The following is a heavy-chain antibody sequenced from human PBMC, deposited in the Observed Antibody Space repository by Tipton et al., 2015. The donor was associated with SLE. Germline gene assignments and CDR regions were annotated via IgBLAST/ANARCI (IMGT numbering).Heavy chain of an antibody. Sequence: TLSLTCTVSGGSISSYYWSWIRQPPGKGLEWIGYIYYSGNTYYNPSLKSRVTISVDTSKNQFSLKLSSVTAADTAVYYCARRPPYSGRSGAFDIWGQGTMVTVSS. CDR2: IYYSGNT. CDR3: ARRPPYSGRSGAFDI. J-gene: IGHJ3*02. D-gene: IGHD1-26*01. CDR1: GGSISSYY. V-gene: IGHV4-59*12.